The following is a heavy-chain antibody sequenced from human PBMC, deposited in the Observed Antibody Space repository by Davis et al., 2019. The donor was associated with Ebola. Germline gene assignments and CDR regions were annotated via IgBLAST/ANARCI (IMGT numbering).Heavy chain of an antibody. Sequence: AASVKVSCKASGYTFTSYYMHWVRQAPGQGLEWMGRIIPILGIANYAQKFQGRVTITADKSTSTAYMELSSLRSEDTAVYYCAVTVTTNYYYGMDVWGQGTTVTVSS. CDR3: AVTVTTNYYYGMDV. V-gene: IGHV1-69*02. CDR1: GYTFTSYY. CDR2: IIPILGIA. J-gene: IGHJ6*02. D-gene: IGHD4-17*01.